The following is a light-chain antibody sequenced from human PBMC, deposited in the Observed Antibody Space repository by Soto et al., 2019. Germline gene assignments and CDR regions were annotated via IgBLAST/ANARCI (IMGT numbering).Light chain of an antibody. CDR3: QQYCAIPRP. J-gene: IGKJ1*01. CDR2: WAS. V-gene: IGKV4-1*01. Sequence: DIVMTQSPDSLAVSLGERATINCKSSQSVLYSSDNKNYLAWYQQKPGQPPKLLIAWASSQESGSPDRFSGNGSVTELALTLSGVLDGDLAVYYCQQYCAIPRPFGQGTKGE. CDR1: QSVLYSSDNKNY.